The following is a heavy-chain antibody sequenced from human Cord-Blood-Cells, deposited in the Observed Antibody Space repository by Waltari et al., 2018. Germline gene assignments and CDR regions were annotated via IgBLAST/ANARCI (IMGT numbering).Heavy chain of an antibody. D-gene: IGHD3-22*01. CDR1: GYTFTGYY. CDR3: ATATYYYDSSGYPDYYYGMDV. J-gene: IGHJ6*02. CDR2: INPNSGGT. Sequence: QVQLVQSGAEVKKPGASVKVSCKASGYTFTGYYIHWVRQAPGQGLEWMGWINPNSGGTNYAQKFQGRVTMTRDTSISTAYMELSRLRSDDTAVYYCATATYYYDSSGYPDYYYGMDVWGQGTTVTVSS. V-gene: IGHV1-2*02.